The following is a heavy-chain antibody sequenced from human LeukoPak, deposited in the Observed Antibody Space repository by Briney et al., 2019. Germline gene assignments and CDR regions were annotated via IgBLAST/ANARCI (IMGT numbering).Heavy chain of an antibody. V-gene: IGHV3-48*02. D-gene: IGHD2-21*02. Sequence: GGSLRLSCAASGFSFSTFAMNWVSHAPGKGLEWISHITSSSSATYYADSVKGRFTISRDNAKNSLFLQMNSLRDEDTAVYYCVKDLLGDTYFFDCWGQGTLVTVSS. CDR2: ITSSSSAT. CDR1: GFSFSTFA. J-gene: IGHJ4*02. CDR3: VKDLLGDTYFFDC.